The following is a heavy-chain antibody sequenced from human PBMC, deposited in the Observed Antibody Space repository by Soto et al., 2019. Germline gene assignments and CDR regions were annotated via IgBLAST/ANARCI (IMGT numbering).Heavy chain of an antibody. CDR1: GYTFTSYG. Sequence: QVQLVQSGAEVKKPGASVKVSCKASGYTFTSYGISWVRQAPGQGLEWMGWNSAYNGNTNYAQKLKGRVTMTTDTSTSTAYVELRSLRSDDTAVYYCASTGEMATMDCDYWGQGTLVTVSS. CDR3: ASTGEMATMDCDY. J-gene: IGHJ4*02. CDR2: NSAYNGNT. D-gene: IGHD5-12*01. V-gene: IGHV1-18*04.